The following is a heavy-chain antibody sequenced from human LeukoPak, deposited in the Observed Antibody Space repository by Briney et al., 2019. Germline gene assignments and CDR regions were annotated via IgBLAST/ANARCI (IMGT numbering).Heavy chain of an antibody. CDR1: GGSVSSGDYY. J-gene: IGHJ3*02. Sequence: SQTLSLTCTVSGGSVSSGDYYWSWIRQPPGKGLEWIGYIYYSGSTYYNPSLKSRVTISVDTSKNQFSLKLSSVTAADTAVYYCAREVRGEAFDIWGQGTMVTVSS. D-gene: IGHD3-10*01. CDR3: AREVRGEAFDI. CDR2: IYYSGST. V-gene: IGHV4-30-4*08.